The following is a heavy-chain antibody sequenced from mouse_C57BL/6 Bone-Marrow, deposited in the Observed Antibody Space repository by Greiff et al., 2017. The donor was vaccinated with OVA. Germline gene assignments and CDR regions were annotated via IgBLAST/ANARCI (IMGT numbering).Heavy chain of an antibody. CDR1: GYTFTSYD. CDR3: ARGGLRRGDYYAMDY. D-gene: IGHD2-2*01. J-gene: IGHJ4*01. CDR2: IYPRDGST. Sequence: QVQLQQSGPELVKPGASVKLSCKASGYTFTSYDINWVKQRPGQGLEWIGWIYPRDGSTKYNEKVKGKATLTVDTSSSTAYMELHSLTSEDSAVYFCARGGLRRGDYYAMDYWGQGTSVTVSS. V-gene: IGHV1-85*01.